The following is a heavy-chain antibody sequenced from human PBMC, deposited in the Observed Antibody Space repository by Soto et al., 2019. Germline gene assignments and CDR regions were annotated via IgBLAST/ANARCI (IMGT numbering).Heavy chain of an antibody. V-gene: IGHV4-30-4*01. CDR2: IYYSGST. D-gene: IGHD4-17*01. CDR3: ARGDYGDYLNRYYFDY. Sequence: SETLSLTCTVSGGSISSGDYYWSWIRQPPGKGLEWIGYIYYSGSTYYNPSLKSRVTISVDTSKNQFSLKLSSVTAADTAVYYCARGDYGDYLNRYYFDYWGQGTLVTVSS. CDR1: GGSISSGDYY. J-gene: IGHJ4*02.